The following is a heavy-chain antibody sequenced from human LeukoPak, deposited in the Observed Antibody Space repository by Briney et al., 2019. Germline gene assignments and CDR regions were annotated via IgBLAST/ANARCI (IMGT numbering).Heavy chain of an antibody. Sequence: GGSLRLSCAASGFTFSSYGMHWVRQAPGKGLEWVAFIRYDGSNKYYADSVKGRFTISRDNSKNTLYLQMNSLRAEDTAVYYCARHSFSYNSGWYDYWGQGTLVTVSS. D-gene: IGHD6-19*01. CDR2: IRYDGSNK. J-gene: IGHJ4*02. CDR1: GFTFSSYG. CDR3: ARHSFSYNSGWYDY. V-gene: IGHV3-30*02.